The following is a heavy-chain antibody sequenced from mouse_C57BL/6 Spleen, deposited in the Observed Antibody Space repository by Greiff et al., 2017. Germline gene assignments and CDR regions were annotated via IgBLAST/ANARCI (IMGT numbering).Heavy chain of an antibody. CDR2: ISDGGSYT. D-gene: IGHD1-1*01. CDR3: AGDRTTDAMDY. CDR1: GFTFSSYA. J-gene: IGHJ4*01. Sequence: DVMLVESGGGLVKPGGSLKLSCAASGFTFSSYAMSWVRQTPEKRLEWVATISDGGSYTYYPDNVKGRFTISRDNAKNNLYLQMSHLKSEDTAMYYCAGDRTTDAMDYWGQGTSVTVSS. V-gene: IGHV5-4*01.